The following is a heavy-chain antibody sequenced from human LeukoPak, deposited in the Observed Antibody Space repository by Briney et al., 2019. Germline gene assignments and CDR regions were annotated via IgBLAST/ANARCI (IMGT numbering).Heavy chain of an antibody. CDR1: GGSISSSNW. Sequence: PSETLCLTCAVSGGSISSSNWWSWVRQPPGKGLEWIGEIYHSGSTNYNPSLKSRVTISVDKSKNQFSLKLSSVTAADTAVYYCASIRRYSYYFDYWGQGTLVTVSS. V-gene: IGHV4-4*02. CDR2: IYHSGST. J-gene: IGHJ4*02. CDR3: ASIRRYSYYFDY. D-gene: IGHD1-1*01.